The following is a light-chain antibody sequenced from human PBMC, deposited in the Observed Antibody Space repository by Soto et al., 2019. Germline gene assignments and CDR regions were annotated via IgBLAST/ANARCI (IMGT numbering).Light chain of an antibody. Sequence: DIVMTQSPDSLAVSLGERATINCKSSQSVLYSSNNKNYLAWYQRKPGQPPKLLIYWASTRESGVPDRFSGSGSGPDFTLTISSLQAKDVAVYYRQQYYRTPRTLGPGPKVDIK. J-gene: IGKJ1*01. CDR1: QSVLYSSNNKNY. V-gene: IGKV4-1*01. CDR3: QQYYRTPRT. CDR2: WAS.